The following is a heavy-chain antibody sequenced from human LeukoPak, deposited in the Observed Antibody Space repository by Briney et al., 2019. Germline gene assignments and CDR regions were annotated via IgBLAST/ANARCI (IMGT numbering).Heavy chain of an antibody. Sequence: SVKVSRKASGGTFSSYTISWVRQAPGQGLEWMGRIIPILGIANYAQKLQGRVTITADKSTSTAYMELSSLRSEDTAVYYCARDLQDDSSGYYPYYFDYWGQGTLVTVSS. V-gene: IGHV1-69*04. J-gene: IGHJ4*02. D-gene: IGHD3-22*01. CDR2: IIPILGIA. CDR3: ARDLQDDSSGYYPYYFDY. CDR1: GGTFSSYT.